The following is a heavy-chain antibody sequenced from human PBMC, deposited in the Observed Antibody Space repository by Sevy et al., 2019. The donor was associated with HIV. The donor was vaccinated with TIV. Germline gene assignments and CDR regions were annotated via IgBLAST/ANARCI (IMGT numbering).Heavy chain of an antibody. Sequence: GGSLRLSCAASGFTVSSNYMSWVRQAPGKGLEWVSVIYSGGSTYYADSVKGRFTISRVNSKNTLYLQMNSLRAEDTAVYYCAGGYYYARFDYWGQGTLVTVSS. CDR3: AGGYYYARFDY. V-gene: IGHV3-53*01. CDR2: IYSGGST. D-gene: IGHD3-10*01. J-gene: IGHJ4*02. CDR1: GFTVSSNY.